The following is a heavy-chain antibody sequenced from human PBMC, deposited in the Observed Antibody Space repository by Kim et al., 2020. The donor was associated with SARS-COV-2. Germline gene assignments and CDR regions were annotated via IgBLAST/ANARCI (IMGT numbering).Heavy chain of an antibody. Sequence: SETLSLTCTVSGGSISSGGYYWSWIRQHPGKGLEWIGYIYYSGSTYYNPSLKSRVTISVDTSKNQFSLKLSSVTAADTAVYYCARVRALWVEDIVVVPAAMDFIDIWGQGTMVTVSS. V-gene: IGHV4-31*03. J-gene: IGHJ3*02. CDR3: ARVRALWVEDIVVVPAAMDFIDI. CDR1: GGSISSGGYY. CDR2: IYYSGST. D-gene: IGHD2-2*01.